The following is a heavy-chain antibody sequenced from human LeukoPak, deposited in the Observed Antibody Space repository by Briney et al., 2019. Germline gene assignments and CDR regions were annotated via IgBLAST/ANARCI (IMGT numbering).Heavy chain of an antibody. V-gene: IGHV3-7*01. Sequence: GGSLRLSCAASGFTFSSYWMSWVRQAPGKGLEWVANVKQDGSEKYYVDSVKGRFTISRDNAKNSLYLQMNSLRAEDTAMYYCAKGLTRADYWGQGTLVTVSS. CDR3: AKGLTRADY. J-gene: IGHJ4*02. D-gene: IGHD2-21*02. CDR1: GFTFSSYW. CDR2: VKQDGSEK.